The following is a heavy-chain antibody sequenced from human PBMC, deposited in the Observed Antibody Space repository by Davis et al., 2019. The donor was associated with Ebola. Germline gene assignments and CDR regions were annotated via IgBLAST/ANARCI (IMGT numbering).Heavy chain of an antibody. V-gene: IGHV3-23*01. Sequence: PGGSLRLSCAASGFTFSTYGMHWVRQAPGGGLEWVSGISATGADIKYADSVRGRFSISRDDSKNTLYLQMDSLRAEDTAVFYCAEGGTNNFLGANWGQGTLVTVSS. CDR2: ISATGADI. CDR1: GFTFSTYG. CDR3: AEGGTNNFLGAN. D-gene: IGHD2-8*01. J-gene: IGHJ4*02.